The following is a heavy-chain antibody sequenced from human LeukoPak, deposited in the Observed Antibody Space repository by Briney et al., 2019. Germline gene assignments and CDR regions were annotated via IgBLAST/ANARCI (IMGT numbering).Heavy chain of an antibody. CDR2: ISSSGSSR. V-gene: IGHV3-23*01. CDR1: GFTFSSFV. J-gene: IGHJ3*02. D-gene: IGHD1-26*01. CDR3: AKSSGTFYRGVFNI. Sequence: PGGSLRLSCAASGFTFSSFVMNWVRRAPGKGLEWVSAISSSGSSRDYADSVKGRFTISRDNSKSTLELQMNSLRADDTAIYYCAKSSGTFYRGVFNIWGQGTMVTVSS.